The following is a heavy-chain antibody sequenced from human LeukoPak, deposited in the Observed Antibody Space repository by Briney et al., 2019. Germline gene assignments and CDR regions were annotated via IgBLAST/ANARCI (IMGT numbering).Heavy chain of an antibody. V-gene: IGHV1-18*01. D-gene: IGHD3-22*01. CDR2: ISAYNGNT. Sequence: ASVKVSCKSSGYTVTSYGIIWVRQAPGQGLEWMGWISAYNGNTNYAQKFQGRVTMTTDTSTSTAYMELRSLRSDDTAVYYCARDASAYYSRWFDYWGQGTLVTVSS. CDR1: GYTVTSYG. CDR3: ARDASAYYSRWFDY. J-gene: IGHJ4*02.